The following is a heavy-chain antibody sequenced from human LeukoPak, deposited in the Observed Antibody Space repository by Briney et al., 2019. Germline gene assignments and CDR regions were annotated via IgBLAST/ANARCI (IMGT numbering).Heavy chain of an antibody. D-gene: IGHD2-15*01. V-gene: IGHV3-49*04. CDR3: TRDRGYCSGGSCYSAEYFQH. CDR1: GFTFGDYA. J-gene: IGHJ1*01. CDR2: IRSKAYGGTT. Sequence: GGSLRLSCTASGFTFGDYAMSWDRQAPGKGLEWVGFIRSKAYGGTTEYAASVKGRFTISRDDSKSIAYLQMNSLKTEDTAVYYCTRDRGYCSGGSCYSAEYFQHWGQGTLVIVSS.